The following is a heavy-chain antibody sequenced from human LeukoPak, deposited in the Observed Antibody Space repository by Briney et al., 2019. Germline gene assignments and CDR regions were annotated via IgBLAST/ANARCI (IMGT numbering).Heavy chain of an antibody. CDR3: ARRPYGHWFGP. V-gene: IGHV4-39*01. CDR1: GGSISSSSYY. D-gene: IGHD3-10*01. CDR2: IYYSGST. J-gene: IGHJ5*02. Sequence: SETLSLTCTVSGGSISSSSYYWGWIRQPPGKGLEWIGSIYYSGSTYYNPSLKSRVTISVDTSKNQFSLKLSSVTAADTAVYYCARRPYGHWFGPWGRGTLVTVSS.